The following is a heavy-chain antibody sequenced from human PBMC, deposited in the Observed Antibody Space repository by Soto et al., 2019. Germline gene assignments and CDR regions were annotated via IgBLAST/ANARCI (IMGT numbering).Heavy chain of an antibody. CDR2: TNEDGSTI. J-gene: IGHJ4*02. CDR1: GFTFSSYW. D-gene: IGHD3-16*01. CDR3: TRDRGGRGGY. Sequence: EVQLVESGGGLVQPGGSLRLSCAASGFTFSSYWMHWVRQAPGKGLVWVSRTNEDGSTINYADSVKGRFTISRDNAKNRLNLEMNGRGAGDRAVYYCTRDRGGRGGYWGQGTLVTVSS. V-gene: IGHV3-74*01.